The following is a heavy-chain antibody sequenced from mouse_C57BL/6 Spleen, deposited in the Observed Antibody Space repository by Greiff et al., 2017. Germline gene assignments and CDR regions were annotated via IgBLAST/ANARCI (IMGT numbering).Heavy chain of an antibody. CDR1: GYTFTSYW. V-gene: IGHV1-55*01. Sequence: QVQLKQPGAELVKPGASVKMSCKASGYTFTSYWITWVKQRPGQGLEWIGYIYPGSGSTNYNEKFKSKATLTVDTSSSTAYMQLSSLTTEDSAVYYCARHLAHYYAMDYWGQGTSVTVSS. CDR2: IYPGSGST. J-gene: IGHJ4*01. CDR3: ARHLAHYYAMDY.